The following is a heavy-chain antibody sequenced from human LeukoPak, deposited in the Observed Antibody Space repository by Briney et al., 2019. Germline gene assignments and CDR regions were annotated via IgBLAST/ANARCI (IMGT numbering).Heavy chain of an antibody. D-gene: IGHD2-21*02. CDR2: IYSGGST. CDR1: GLTVSSNY. V-gene: IGHV3-66*01. Sequence: GGSLRLSCAASGLTVSSNYMNWVRQAPGKGLEWVSGIYSGGSTYYADSVKGRFTISRDTSRNTLDLQMNSLRAEDTAVYYCARIEVTALSFQYWGQGTLVTVAS. CDR3: ARIEVTALSFQY. J-gene: IGHJ4*02.